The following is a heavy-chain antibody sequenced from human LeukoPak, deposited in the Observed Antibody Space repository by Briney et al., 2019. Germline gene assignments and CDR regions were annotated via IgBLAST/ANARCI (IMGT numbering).Heavy chain of an antibody. D-gene: IGHD6-19*01. Sequence: SQTLSLTCTVSGGSISSDSYYWSWIRQPAGKGLEWIGRIYSSGSTNYNPSLESRVTISVDTSNNQFSLKLSSVTAADTAVYYCATPGIAVAGAFDIWGQGTMVTVSS. J-gene: IGHJ3*02. CDR2: IYSSGST. CDR1: GGSISSDSYY. CDR3: ATPGIAVAGAFDI. V-gene: IGHV4-61*02.